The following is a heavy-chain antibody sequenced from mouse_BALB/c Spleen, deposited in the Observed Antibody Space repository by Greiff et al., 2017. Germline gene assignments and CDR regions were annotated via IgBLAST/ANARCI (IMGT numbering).Heavy chain of an antibody. J-gene: IGHJ2*01. CDR2: IYPGDGDT. CDR1: GYTFTSYW. D-gene: IGHD2-4*01. CDR3: ARKGDYPDY. V-gene: IGHV1-87*01. Sequence: QVQLQQSGAELARPGASVKLSCKASGYTFTSYWMQWVKQRPGQGLEWIGAIYPGDGDTRYTQKFKGKATLTADKSSSTAYMQLSSLASEDSAVYYCARKGDYPDYWGQGTTLTVSS.